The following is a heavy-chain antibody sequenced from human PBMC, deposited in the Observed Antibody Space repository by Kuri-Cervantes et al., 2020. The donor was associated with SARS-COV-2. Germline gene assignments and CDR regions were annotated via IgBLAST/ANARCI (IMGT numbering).Heavy chain of an antibody. CDR1: GYTLTELS. V-gene: IGHV1-46*01. D-gene: IGHD3-3*01. J-gene: IGHJ3*02. CDR2: INPSGGST. Sequence: ASVKVSCKVSGYTLTELSMHWVRQAPGQGLEWMGIINPSGGSTSYAQKFQGRVTMTRDTSTSTVYMELSSLRSEDTAVYYCARDHGPAYYDFWSGYYPPFDAFDIWGQGTMVTVSS. CDR3: ARDHGPAYYDFWSGYYPPFDAFDI.